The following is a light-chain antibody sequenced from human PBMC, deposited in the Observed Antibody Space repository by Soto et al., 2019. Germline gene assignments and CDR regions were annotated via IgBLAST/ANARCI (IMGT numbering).Light chain of an antibody. CDR3: SSYTSGSTLYV. CDR2: EVT. V-gene: IGLV2-14*01. Sequence: QPVLTQPASVSGSPGQSITISCTGTSSDVGGYNYVSWYQQHPGKVPKLMIYEVTKRPSGVSSRFSGSKSGNTASLTISGLQAEDEADYYCSSYTSGSTLYVFGTGTKLTVL. CDR1: SSDVGGYNY. J-gene: IGLJ1*01.